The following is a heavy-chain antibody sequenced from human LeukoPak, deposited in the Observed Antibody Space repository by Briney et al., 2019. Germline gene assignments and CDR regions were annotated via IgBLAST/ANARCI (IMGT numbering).Heavy chain of an antibody. D-gene: IGHD2-2*01. J-gene: IGHJ4*02. CDR3: ARRQYCSSTSCLVDY. Sequence: GGSLRLSCAASGFTFSSYSMNWVRQAPGKGLEWVSSISSSSSYIYYADSVKGRFTISRDNAKNSLYLQMSSLRAEDTAVYYCARRQYCSSTSCLVDYWGQGTLVTVSS. V-gene: IGHV3-21*01. CDR2: ISSSSSYI. CDR1: GFTFSSYS.